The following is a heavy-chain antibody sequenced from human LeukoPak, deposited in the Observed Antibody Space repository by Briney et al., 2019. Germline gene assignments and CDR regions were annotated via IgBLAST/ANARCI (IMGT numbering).Heavy chain of an antibody. D-gene: IGHD6-25*01. CDR2: IYYSGST. V-gene: IGHV4-59*08. J-gene: IGHJ4*02. CDR1: GGSISSYY. Sequence: SETLSLTCTVSGGSISSYYWSWIRQPPGKGLEWIGYIYYSGSTNYNPSLKSRVTISVDTSKNQFSLKLSSVTAADTAVYYCARGLFSNSESGSVDYWGQGTLVTVSS. CDR3: ARGLFSNSESGSVDY.